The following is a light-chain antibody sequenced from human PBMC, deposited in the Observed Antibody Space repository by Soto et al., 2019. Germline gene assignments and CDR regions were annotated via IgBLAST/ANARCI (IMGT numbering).Light chain of an antibody. J-gene: IGKJ4*01. V-gene: IGKV1-5*01. CDR3: QQYNTYSSLT. CDR1: QSISSW. Sequence: DIQMTQSPSTLAASPGARVASTGRASQSISSWLAWYQQKLGRAPRLLIYEASSLESGVPSRFIGSGYGTEFTLTISSLQTDDYANYYCQQYNTYSSLTVGGGTKVDIK. CDR2: EAS.